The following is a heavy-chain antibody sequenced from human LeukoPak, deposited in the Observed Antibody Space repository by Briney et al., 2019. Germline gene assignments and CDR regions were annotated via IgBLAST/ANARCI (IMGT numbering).Heavy chain of an antibody. Sequence: PGGSLRLSCAASGFTFSSYSMNWVRQAPGQGLEWVSYITSSGSTISYADSVKGRFTISRDNAKSSLYLQMNSLRAEDTAVYYCCRTTLYYFYYMDVWGKGTTVTVSS. D-gene: IGHD1-14*01. J-gene: IGHJ6*03. CDR2: ITSSGSTI. V-gene: IGHV3-48*04. CDR1: GFTFSSYS. CDR3: CRTTLYYFYYMDV.